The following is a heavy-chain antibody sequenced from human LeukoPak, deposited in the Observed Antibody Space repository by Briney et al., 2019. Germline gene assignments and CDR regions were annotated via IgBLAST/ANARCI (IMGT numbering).Heavy chain of an antibody. J-gene: IGHJ6*02. CDR2: ISAYNGNT. Sequence: ASVKVSCKASGYTFTSYGISWVRQAPGQGLEWMGWISAYNGNTDYAQKLQGRVTMTTDTSTSTAYMELRSLRSDDTAVYYCARGDSYYDSSGYYSALYYGMDVWGQGTTVTVSS. CDR1: GYTFTSYG. V-gene: IGHV1-18*01. CDR3: ARGDSYYDSSGYYSALYYGMDV. D-gene: IGHD3-22*01.